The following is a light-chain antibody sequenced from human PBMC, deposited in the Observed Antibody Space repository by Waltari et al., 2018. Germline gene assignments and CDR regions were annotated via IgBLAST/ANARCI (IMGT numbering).Light chain of an antibody. CDR1: QSVSSN. CDR3: QQYFDSPLT. J-gene: IGKJ3*01. CDR2: GAS. V-gene: IGKV3-15*01. Sequence: EIVLTQSPATLSVSPGERATLSCRASQSVSSNLAWYQHKPGQPPRLLIYGASTRATGIPARFNGSGSGTEFTLTISSLQAEDAAVYYCQQYFDSPLTFGPGTRVEI.